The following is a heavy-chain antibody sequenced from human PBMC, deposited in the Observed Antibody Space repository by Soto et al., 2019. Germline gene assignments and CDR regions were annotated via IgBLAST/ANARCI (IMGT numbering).Heavy chain of an antibody. V-gene: IGHV4-59*01. Sequence: SETLPLTWTVSGGSTSSYYWSLLRQPPGKGLEWIGYIYYSGSTNYNPSLKSRVTISVDTSKNQFSLKLSSVTAADTAVYYCASSNIAATGFYYYGMDVWGRGTTVTVSS. D-gene: IGHD6-13*01. CDR3: ASSNIAATGFYYYGMDV. CDR2: IYYSGST. J-gene: IGHJ6*02. CDR1: GGSTSSYY.